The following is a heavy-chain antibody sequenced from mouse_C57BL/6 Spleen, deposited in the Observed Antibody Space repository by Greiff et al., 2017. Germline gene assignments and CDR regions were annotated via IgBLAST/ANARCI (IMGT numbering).Heavy chain of an antibody. CDR2: ISDGGSYT. CDR1: GFTFSSYA. D-gene: IGHD2-5*01. J-gene: IGHJ2*01. Sequence: EVQGVESGGGLVKPGGSLKLSCAASGFTFSSYAMSWVRQTPEKRLEWVATISDGGSYTYYPDNVKGRFTISRDNAKNNLYLQMSHLKSEDTAMYYCARENYSNTWDDWGQGTTLTVSS. V-gene: IGHV5-4*01. CDR3: ARENYSNTWDD.